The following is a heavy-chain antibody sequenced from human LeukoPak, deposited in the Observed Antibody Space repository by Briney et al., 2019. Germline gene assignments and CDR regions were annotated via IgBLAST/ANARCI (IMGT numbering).Heavy chain of an antibody. CDR1: GFTFSSYS. CDR2: ISSSSSTI. Sequence: PGGSLRLSCAASGFTFSSYSMNWVRQAPGKGLEWVSYISSSSSTIYYADSVKGRFTISRDNAKNSLYLQMNSLRAEDTAVYYCARGGDLDWLPNWFDPWGQGTLVTVSS. D-gene: IGHD3-9*01. V-gene: IGHV3-48*01. J-gene: IGHJ5*02. CDR3: ARGGDLDWLPNWFDP.